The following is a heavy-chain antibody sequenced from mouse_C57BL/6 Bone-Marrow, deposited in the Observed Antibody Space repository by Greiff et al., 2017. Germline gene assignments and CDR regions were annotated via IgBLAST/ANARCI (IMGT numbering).Heavy chain of an antibody. J-gene: IGHJ3*01. V-gene: IGHV14-3*01. CDR3: ARDGSSPSWVAY. D-gene: IGHD1-1*01. CDR1: GYTFTSYW. Sequence: VQLKQPGAELVKPGASVKMSCKASGYTFTSYWITWVKQRPGPGLEWIGRIDPANGNTKYAPKFQGKATITADTSSNPAYLQLSSLTSEDTATYYCARDGSSPSWVAYWGQGTLVTVSA. CDR2: IDPANGNT.